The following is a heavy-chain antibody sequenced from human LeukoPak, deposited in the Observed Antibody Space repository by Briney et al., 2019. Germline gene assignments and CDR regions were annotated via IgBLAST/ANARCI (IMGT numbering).Heavy chain of an antibody. CDR2: IYYSGST. CDR3: ARHRIAAADQYYFDY. J-gene: IGHJ4*02. Sequence: PSETLSLTCTASGGSISSYYWSWIRQPPGKGLEWIGYIYYSGSTNYNPSLKSRVTISVDTSKNQFSLKLSSVTAADTAVYYCARHRIAAADQYYFDYWGQGTLVTVSS. D-gene: IGHD6-13*01. V-gene: IGHV4-59*08. CDR1: GGSISSYY.